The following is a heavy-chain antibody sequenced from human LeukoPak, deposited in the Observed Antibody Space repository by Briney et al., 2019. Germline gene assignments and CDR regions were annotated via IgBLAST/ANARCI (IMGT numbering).Heavy chain of an antibody. CDR2: IKEDGSEK. Sequence: GGSLSLSCAASGFTFSSHWMSWVRQAPGKGLEWVANIKEDGSEKKYVDSVKGRFTISRDNTKNSVYLQMSGLRAEDTAIYYCARDRVGGSNDYWGQGTLVTVSS. CDR3: ARDRVGGSNDY. V-gene: IGHV3-7*01. J-gene: IGHJ4*02. D-gene: IGHD2-15*01. CDR1: GFTFSSHW.